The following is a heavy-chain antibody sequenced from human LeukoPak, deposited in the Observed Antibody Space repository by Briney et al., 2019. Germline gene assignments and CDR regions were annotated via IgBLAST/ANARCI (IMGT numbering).Heavy chain of an antibody. J-gene: IGHJ6*03. CDR2: VYYNGST. D-gene: IGHD3-3*01. CDR3: ARGGHYDFWSGYYAHMDV. CDR1: GDSVSSHH. V-gene: IGHV4-59*02. Sequence: PSETLSLTCIVSGDSVSSHHWSWIRQPPGKGLEWIGYVYYNGSTEYTPSLKSRVSISIDTSKNQFSLRLSSVTAADTAVYHCARGGHYDFWSGYYAHMDVWGKGKRVTVSS.